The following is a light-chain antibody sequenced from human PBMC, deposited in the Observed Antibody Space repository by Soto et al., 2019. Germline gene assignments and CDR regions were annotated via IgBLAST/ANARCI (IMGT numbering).Light chain of an antibody. CDR2: KAS. CDR1: QSMSSW. V-gene: IGKV1-5*03. Sequence: DIQMSQPPSTLSASVGDRVTITCRASQSMSSWLAWYQQKPGKAPKLLIYKASSLERGVPSRFSGSGSGTEFTLTISSLQPDDFATYYCQQYNSYSWTFGQGTKVDIK. CDR3: QQYNSYSWT. J-gene: IGKJ1*01.